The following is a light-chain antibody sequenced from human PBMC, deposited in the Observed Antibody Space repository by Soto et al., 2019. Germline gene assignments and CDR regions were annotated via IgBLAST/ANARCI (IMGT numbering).Light chain of an antibody. CDR3: RSCTRGNPYV. Sequence: SALAQPASVSGSPGQPINISCTGTSRAVGAYNYVSWSQQHPGKVPKLMIYDVSDRPSGVSNRFSGSKSGTTASLTISGLQSEDEADYYCRSCTRGNPYVFGTGTKLTVL. J-gene: IGLJ1*01. CDR2: DVS. CDR1: SRAVGAYNY. V-gene: IGLV2-14*03.